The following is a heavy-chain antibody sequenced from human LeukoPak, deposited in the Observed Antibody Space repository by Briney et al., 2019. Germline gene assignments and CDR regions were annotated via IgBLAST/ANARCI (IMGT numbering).Heavy chain of an antibody. J-gene: IGHJ4*02. V-gene: IGHV5-51*01. Sequence: GESLKISGKCSVYSFTSYWIAWVRQMPGKGLEWIGIIYPGDCDTRYSPSFQGQVTISADKSISTAYLQWSSLKASDTAMYYCARRLRWELPYYFDYWGQGTLVTVSS. CDR2: IYPGDCDT. D-gene: IGHD2-15*01. CDR1: VYSFTSYW. CDR3: ARRLRWELPYYFDY.